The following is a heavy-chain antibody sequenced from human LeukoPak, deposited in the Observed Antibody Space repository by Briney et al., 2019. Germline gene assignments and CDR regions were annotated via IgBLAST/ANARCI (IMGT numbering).Heavy chain of an antibody. CDR2: IKSKTDGGTT. CDR1: GFTFSNAW. D-gene: IGHD6-13*01. J-gene: IGHJ4*02. Sequence: GSLRLSCAASGFTFSNAWMSWVRQAPGKGLEWVGRIKSKTDGGTTDYAAPVKGRFTIPRDDSKNTLYLQMNSLKTEDTAVYYCTTDQVGSSWPYYFDYWGQGTLVTVSS. V-gene: IGHV3-15*01. CDR3: TTDQVGSSWPYYFDY.